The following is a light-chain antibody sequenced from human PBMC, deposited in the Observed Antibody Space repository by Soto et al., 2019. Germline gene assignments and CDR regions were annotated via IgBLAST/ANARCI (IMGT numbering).Light chain of an antibody. J-gene: IGLJ1*01. Sequence: QSVLTQPASVSGCPGQSITISCTGTSSDVGGYNLVSWYQQHPGKAPKLMIYEGSKRPSGVSNRFSGSKSGNTASLTISGLQAEDEADYYCCSYAGSSSIYVFGTGTKVTVL. CDR1: SSDVGGYNL. CDR2: EGS. CDR3: CSYAGSSSIYV. V-gene: IGLV2-23*01.